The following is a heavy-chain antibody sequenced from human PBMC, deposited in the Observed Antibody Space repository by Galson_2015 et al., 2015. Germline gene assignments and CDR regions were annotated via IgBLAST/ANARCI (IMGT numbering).Heavy chain of an antibody. D-gene: IGHD3-16*02. Sequence: SLRLSCAASGFTFSSYEMNWVRQAPGKGLEWVSYISSSGSTIYYADSVKGRFTISRDNAKNSLYLRMNSLRAEDTAVYYCARGSTSYDYIWGSYRYNAFDIWGQGTMVTVSS. CDR1: GFTFSSYE. CDR3: ARGSTSYDYIWGSYRYNAFDI. V-gene: IGHV3-48*03. CDR2: ISSSGSTI. J-gene: IGHJ3*02.